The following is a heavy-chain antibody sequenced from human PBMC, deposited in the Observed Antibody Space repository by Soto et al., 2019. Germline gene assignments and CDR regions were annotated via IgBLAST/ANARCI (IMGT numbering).Heavy chain of an antibody. J-gene: IGHJ5*02. CDR2: IYYSGST. CDR1: GGSISSYY. V-gene: IGHV4-59*12. CDR3: ARVHYSGNWFDP. D-gene: IGHD4-4*01. Sequence: PSETLSLTCTVSGGSISSYYWSWIRQPPGKGLEWIGYIYYSGSTYYNPSLQSRVTISVDTSKNQFSLKLTSVTAADTAVYYCARVHYSGNWFDPWGQGTLVTVSS.